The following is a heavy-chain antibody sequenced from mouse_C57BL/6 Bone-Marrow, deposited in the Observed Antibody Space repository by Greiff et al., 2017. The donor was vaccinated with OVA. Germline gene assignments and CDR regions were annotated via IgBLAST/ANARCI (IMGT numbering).Heavy chain of an antibody. CDR1: GYSITSGYY. V-gene: IGHV3-6*01. CDR2: ISYDGSN. Sequence: EVKLQESGPGLVKPSQSLSLTCSVTGYSITSGYYWNWIRQFPGNKLEWMGYISYDGSNNYNPSLKNRISITRDTSKNQFFLKLNSVTTEDTATYYCARVANYYGSSYWYFDVWGTGTTVTVSS. CDR3: ARVANYYGSSYWYFDV. D-gene: IGHD1-1*01. J-gene: IGHJ1*03.